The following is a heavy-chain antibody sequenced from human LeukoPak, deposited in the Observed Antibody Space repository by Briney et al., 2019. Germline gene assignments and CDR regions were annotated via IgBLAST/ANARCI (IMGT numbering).Heavy chain of an antibody. Sequence: ASVKVSCKASGYTFTSYYMHWVRQAPGQGLEWMGIINPSGGGTSYAQKFQGRVTMTRDMSTSTVYMELSSLRSEDTAVYYCARRSPYGGYFDYWGQGTLVTVSS. CDR1: GYTFTSYY. D-gene: IGHD4/OR15-4a*01. CDR2: INPSGGGT. CDR3: ARRSPYGGYFDY. V-gene: IGHV1-46*01. J-gene: IGHJ4*02.